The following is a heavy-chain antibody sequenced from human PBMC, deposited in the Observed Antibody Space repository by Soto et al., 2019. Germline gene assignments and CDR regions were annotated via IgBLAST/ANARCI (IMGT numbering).Heavy chain of an antibody. V-gene: IGHV1-69*02. J-gene: IGHJ6*03. Sequence: QVQLVQSGAEVKKPGSSVKVSCKASGGTFSSYTISWVRQAPGQGLEWMGRIIPILGIANYAQKFQGRVTMTEDKSTSTAYMELSSLRSEDTAVYYCSGLNCSGGSCSSDYYYYYYMDVWGKGTTVTVSS. CDR3: SGLNCSGGSCSSDYYYYYYMDV. CDR2: IIPILGIA. D-gene: IGHD2-15*01. CDR1: GGTFSSYT.